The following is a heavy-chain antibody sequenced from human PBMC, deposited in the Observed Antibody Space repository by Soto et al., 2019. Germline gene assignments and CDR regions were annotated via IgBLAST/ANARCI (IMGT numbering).Heavy chain of an antibody. J-gene: IGHJ6*01. Sequence: EVQLVESGGGLVKPGGSLRLSCAASGFTFSNAWMSWVRQAPGKGLEWVGRIKSKTDGGTTDYAAPGKGRFTISRDDSKNTLCLQMNSLRSEDTAVYYGTRGISSSWYLLNGWGQGTTGTVSS. CDR1: GFTFSNAW. D-gene: IGHD6-13*01. CDR2: IKSKTDGGTT. CDR3: TRGISSSWYLLNG. V-gene: IGHV3-15*01.